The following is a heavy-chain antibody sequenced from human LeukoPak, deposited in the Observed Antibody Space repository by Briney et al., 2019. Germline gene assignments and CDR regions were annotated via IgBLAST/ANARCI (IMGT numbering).Heavy chain of an antibody. CDR1: VYTFIIYG. CDR3: ARDGYIYGSLDY. CDR2: ISVYNGNT. J-gene: IGHJ4*02. V-gene: IGHV1-18*04. Sequence: ASVKVSCKASVYTFIIYGITWVRQAPGQGLDWMGWISVYNGNTNYAQKLQGRVTMTTDTSTSTAYMELRSLTSDDTAVYFCARDGYIYGSLDYWGQGTLVTVSS. D-gene: IGHD5-18*01.